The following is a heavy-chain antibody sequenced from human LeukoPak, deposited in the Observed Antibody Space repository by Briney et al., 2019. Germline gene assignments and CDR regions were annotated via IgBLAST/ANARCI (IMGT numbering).Heavy chain of an antibody. CDR1: GYTFTSYD. D-gene: IGHD2-21*02. V-gene: IGHV1-8*01. CDR2: MNPNSGNT. J-gene: IGHJ3*02. CDR3: ARDQTAMGAFDI. Sequence: ASVKVSCKASGYTFTSYDINWVRQATGQGLEWMGWMNPNSGNTGYAQKFQGRVTMTRNTSISTVYMELSSLRSEDTAVYYCARDQTAMGAFDIWGQGTMVTVSS.